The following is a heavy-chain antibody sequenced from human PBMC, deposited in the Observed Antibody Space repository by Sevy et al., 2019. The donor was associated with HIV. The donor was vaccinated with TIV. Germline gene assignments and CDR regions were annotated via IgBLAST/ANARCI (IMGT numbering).Heavy chain of an antibody. V-gene: IGHV3-64*01. CDR3: ARGSLRYFDWLLSHLDY. Sequence: GGSLRLSCAASGFTFSSYAMHWVRQAPGKGLEYVSAISSNGGNTYYANSVKGRFTISRDTSKNTLYLQMGSLRAEDMAAYYCARGSLRYFDWLLSHLDYWGQGTLVTVSS. D-gene: IGHD3-9*01. CDR1: GFTFSSYA. CDR2: ISSNGGNT. J-gene: IGHJ4*02.